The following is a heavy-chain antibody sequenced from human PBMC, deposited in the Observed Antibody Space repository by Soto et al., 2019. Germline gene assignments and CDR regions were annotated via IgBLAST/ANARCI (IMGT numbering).Heavy chain of an antibody. Sequence: PSETLSLTCTVSGGSISSGGYYWSWIRQHPGKGLEWIGYIYYSGSTNYNPSLKSRVTISVDTSKNQFSLKLSSVTAADTAVYYCARNVPLEGFDPWGQGTLVTVSS. V-gene: IGHV4-61*08. CDR2: IYYSGST. J-gene: IGHJ5*02. D-gene: IGHD3-10*02. CDR1: GGSISSGGYY. CDR3: ARNVPLEGFDP.